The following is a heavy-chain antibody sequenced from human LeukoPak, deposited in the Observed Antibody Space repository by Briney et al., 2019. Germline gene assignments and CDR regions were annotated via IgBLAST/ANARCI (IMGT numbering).Heavy chain of an antibody. CDR3: ARYGGNPRPFDY. D-gene: IGHD2-8*01. CDR2: IYYTGST. V-gene: IGHV4-59*08. J-gene: IGHJ4*02. CDR1: GGSISPSY. Sequence: SETLSLTCTVSGGSISPSYWSWIRQPPGKGLEWIGYIYYTGSTNYSPSLKSRVTISVDTSKNQFSLTLSSVTAADTAIYYCARYGGNPRPFDYWGQGSLVPVSS.